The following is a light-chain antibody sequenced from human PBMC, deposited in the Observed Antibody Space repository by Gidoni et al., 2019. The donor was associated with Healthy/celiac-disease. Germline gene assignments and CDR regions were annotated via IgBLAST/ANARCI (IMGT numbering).Light chain of an antibody. J-gene: IGKJ3*01. CDR1: QDISNY. Sequence: DPVTITCQASQDISNYLNWYQQKPGKAPKLLIYDASNLETGVPSRFSGSGSGTDFTFTISSLQTEDIATYYCQQYDNLLTFGPGTKVDIK. V-gene: IGKV1-33*01. CDR2: DAS. CDR3: QQYDNLLT.